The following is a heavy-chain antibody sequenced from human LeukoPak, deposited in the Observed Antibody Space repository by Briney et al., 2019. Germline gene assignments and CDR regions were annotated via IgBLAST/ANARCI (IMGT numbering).Heavy chain of an antibody. Sequence: ASVKVSCKASGYTFTGYYMHWVRQAPGQGLEWMGWISAGNRNTKYSQKFQGRVTITRDTSATIAYMELSSLRSEDTAVYYCARSARSEAADYWGQGTLVTVSP. CDR1: GYTFTGYY. CDR3: ARSARSEAADY. J-gene: IGHJ4*02. V-gene: IGHV1-3*01. CDR2: ISAGNRNT.